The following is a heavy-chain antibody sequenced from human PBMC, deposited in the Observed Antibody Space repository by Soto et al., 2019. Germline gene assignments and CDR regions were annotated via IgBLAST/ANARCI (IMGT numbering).Heavy chain of an antibody. J-gene: IGHJ6*02. CDR1: GGSVSSGSYY. CDR2: IYYSGST. CDR3: ARYDFGSGYNYYGMDV. V-gene: IGHV4-61*01. D-gene: IGHD3-3*01. Sequence: SETLSLTCTVSGGSVSSGSYYWSWIRQPPVKGLEWIGYIYYSGSTNYNPSLKSRVTISVDTSKNQFSLKLSSVTAADTAVYYCARYDFGSGYNYYGMDVWGQGTTVTVSS.